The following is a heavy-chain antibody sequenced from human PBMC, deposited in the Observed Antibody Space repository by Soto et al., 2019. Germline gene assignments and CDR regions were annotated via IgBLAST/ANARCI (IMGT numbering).Heavy chain of an antibody. CDR3: ARGGSGYTWFNEF. D-gene: IGHD3-22*01. CDR1: GGLFSSYP. Sequence: SVKVSCKASGGLFSSYPISWVRQVPGQGLEWMGGIIPVFQTAYYTQRFQGRVTITADESTNTAYMELSSLRSGDTAIYYCARGGSGYTWFNEFWGQGTLVTVSS. J-gene: IGHJ4*02. V-gene: IGHV1-69*13. CDR2: IIPVFQTA.